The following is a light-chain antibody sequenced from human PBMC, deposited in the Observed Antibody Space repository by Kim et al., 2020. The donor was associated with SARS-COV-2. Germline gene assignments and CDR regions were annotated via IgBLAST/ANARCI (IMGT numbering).Light chain of an antibody. CDR2: KDS. J-gene: IGLJ3*02. V-gene: IGLV3-25*03. CDR1: ALPKQY. Sequence: SYELTQPPSVSVSPGQTARITCSGDALPKQYAYWYQQKPGQAPVLVIYKDSERPSGIPERFSGSSSGTTVTLTISGVQAEDEADYYCQSVDSSGTYKVFGGGTQLTVL. CDR3: QSVDSSGTYKV.